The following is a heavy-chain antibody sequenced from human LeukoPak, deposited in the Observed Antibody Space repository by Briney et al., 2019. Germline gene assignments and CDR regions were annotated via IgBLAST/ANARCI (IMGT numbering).Heavy chain of an antibody. Sequence: SETLSLTCTVSGGSISSYYWSWIRQPAGKGLEWIGRIYTSGSTNYNPSLKSRVTISVDTSKNQFSLKLSSVTAADTAVYYCARDRDGYNSFYYYYMDVWGKGTTVTISS. V-gene: IGHV4-4*07. J-gene: IGHJ6*03. CDR1: GGSISSYY. D-gene: IGHD5-24*01. CDR3: ARDRDGYNSFYYYYMDV. CDR2: IYTSGST.